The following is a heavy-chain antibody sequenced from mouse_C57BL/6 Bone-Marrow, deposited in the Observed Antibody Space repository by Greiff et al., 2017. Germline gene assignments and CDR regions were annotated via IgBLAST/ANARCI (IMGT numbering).Heavy chain of an antibody. CDR1: GFTFSDYG. CDR2: ISSGSSTI. V-gene: IGHV5-17*01. Sequence: EVKLQESGGGLVKPGGSLKLSCAASGFTFSDYGMHWVRQAPEKGLEWVAYISSGSSTIYYADTVKGRFTISRDNAKNTLFLQMTSLRSEDTAMYYVARDGNFEGFAYWGQGTLVTVSA. D-gene: IGHD2-3*01. CDR3: ARDGNFEGFAY. J-gene: IGHJ3*01.